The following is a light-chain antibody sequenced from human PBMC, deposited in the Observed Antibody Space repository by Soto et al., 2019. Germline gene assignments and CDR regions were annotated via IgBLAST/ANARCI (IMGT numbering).Light chain of an antibody. CDR1: QSVSSN. CDR2: GAS. Sequence: EIVMTQSPATLSVSPGERATLSGRARQSVSSNLAWYQQKPGQAPRLLLYGASTRATGIPARFSGSGSGTEFTLTISSLQSEDFAVYYCQQYNNWPQTFGQGTKLEIK. V-gene: IGKV3-15*01. CDR3: QQYNNWPQT. J-gene: IGKJ2*01.